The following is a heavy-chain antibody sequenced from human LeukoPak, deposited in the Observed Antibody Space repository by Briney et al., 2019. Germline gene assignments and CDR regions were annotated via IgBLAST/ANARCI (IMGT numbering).Heavy chain of an antibody. CDR1: GYTFTGYY. CDR3: ARDMINHSYYYHMDV. D-gene: IGHD3-22*01. J-gene: IGHJ6*03. V-gene: IGHV1-2*02. CDR2: FNPKSGGA. Sequence: ASVKVSCKASGYTFTGYYIHWVRQAPGQGLEWMGWFNPKSGGANYAQKCQGRVTMVRDTSISTDNMELSRLKSDDTSVYYCARDMINHSYYYHMDVWGKGTTVTVSS.